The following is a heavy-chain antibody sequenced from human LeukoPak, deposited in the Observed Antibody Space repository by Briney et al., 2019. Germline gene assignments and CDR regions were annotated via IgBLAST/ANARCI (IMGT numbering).Heavy chain of an antibody. V-gene: IGHV3-21*01. D-gene: IGHD6-19*01. CDR3: ATRLAGTAWDY. Sequence: GGSLRLSCAASVFTFSSYSMNWVRQAPGKGLEWVSSISNSSSYIYYADSVKGRFTISRDNAKNSLYLLMISLRAEDTAVYYCATRLAGTAWDYGGQGTLVTVSS. CDR2: ISNSSSYI. J-gene: IGHJ4*02. CDR1: VFTFSSYS.